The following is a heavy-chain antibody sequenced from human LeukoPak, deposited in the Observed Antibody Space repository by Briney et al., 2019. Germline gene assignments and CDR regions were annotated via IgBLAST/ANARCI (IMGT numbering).Heavy chain of an antibody. D-gene: IGHD7-27*01. CDR1: GFTFSIYA. CDR2: ISGSATGA. CDR3: TRDRGSSTLGDY. J-gene: IGHJ4*02. Sequence: HPGGSLRLSCAASGFTFSIYAMSWVRQAPGKGLEWVSGISGSATGAYYADSVKGRFTISRDNSLNTLYLQMNSLKTEDTAVYYCTRDRGSSTLGDYWGQGTLVTVSS. V-gene: IGHV3-23*01.